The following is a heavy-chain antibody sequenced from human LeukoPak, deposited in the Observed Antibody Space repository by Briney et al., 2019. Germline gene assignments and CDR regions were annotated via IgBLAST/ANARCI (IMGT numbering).Heavy chain of an antibody. CDR3: ARAGDGEIFDY. Sequence: SETLSLTCAVYGGSFSGYYWSWIRQPPGKGLEWIGEINHRGSTNYNPSLKSRVTISVDTSKNQFSLKLSSVTAADTAVYYCARAGDGEIFDYWGQGTLVTVSS. V-gene: IGHV4-34*01. D-gene: IGHD4-17*01. CDR2: INHRGST. J-gene: IGHJ4*02. CDR1: GGSFSGYY.